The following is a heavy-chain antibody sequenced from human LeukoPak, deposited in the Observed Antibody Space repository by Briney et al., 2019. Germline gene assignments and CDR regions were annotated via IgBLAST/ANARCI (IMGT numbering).Heavy chain of an antibody. V-gene: IGHV1-2*02. D-gene: IGHD1-20*01. Sequence: ASVKVSCKASEYTFTGYSIHWVRQAPGQGLEWMGWINPNSGVTNYAQKFQGRVTMTRDTSISTAYMELSRLRSDDTAVYYCARAGITGSDWFDPWGQGTLVTVSS. CDR3: ARAGITGSDWFDP. CDR1: EYTFTGYS. J-gene: IGHJ5*02. CDR2: INPNSGVT.